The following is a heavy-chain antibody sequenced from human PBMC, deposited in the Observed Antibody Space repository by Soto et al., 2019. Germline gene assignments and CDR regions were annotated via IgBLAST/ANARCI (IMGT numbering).Heavy chain of an antibody. J-gene: IGHJ3*02. V-gene: IGHV3-15*01. CDR3: PLGVTGGRGYACDI. D-gene: IGHD2-21*02. Sequence: GGSLRLSCAASGFTFSNAWMSWVRQAPGKGLEWVGRIKSKTDGGTTDYTAPVKGRFTISRDDSKNTLYLQMNSLKTEDTAVYYCPLGVTGGRGYACDIWGQGTMVTVSS. CDR1: GFTFSNAW. CDR2: IKSKTDGGTT.